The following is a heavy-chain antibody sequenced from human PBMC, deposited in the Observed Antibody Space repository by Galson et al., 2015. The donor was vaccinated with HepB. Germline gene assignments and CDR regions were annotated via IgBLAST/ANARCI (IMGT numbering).Heavy chain of an antibody. CDR2: ISYDGSNK. Sequence: SLRLSCAASGFTFSSYGMHWVRQAPGKGLEWVAVISYDGSNKYYADSVKGRFTISRDNSKNTLYLQMNSLRAEDTAVYYCAKFRGWVQANFDYWGQGTLVTVSS. CDR1: GFTFSSYG. CDR3: AKFRGWVQANFDY. D-gene: IGHD5-18*01. J-gene: IGHJ4*02. V-gene: IGHV3-30*18.